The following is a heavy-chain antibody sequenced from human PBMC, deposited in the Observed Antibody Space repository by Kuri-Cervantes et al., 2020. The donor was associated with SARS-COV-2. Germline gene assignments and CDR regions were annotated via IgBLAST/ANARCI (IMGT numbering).Heavy chain of an antibody. CDR3: ARGAPLPYSSGPTAAPDYYYGMDV. V-gene: IGHV4-59*12. D-gene: IGHD6-19*01. Sequence: SETLSLTGTVSGGSISSYYWSWIRQPPGKGLEWIGYIYYSGSTNYNPSLKSRVTISVDTSKNQFSLKLSSVTAADTAVYYCARGAPLPYSSGPTAAPDYYYGMDVWGQGTTVTVSS. CDR2: IYYSGST. CDR1: GGSISSYY. J-gene: IGHJ6*02.